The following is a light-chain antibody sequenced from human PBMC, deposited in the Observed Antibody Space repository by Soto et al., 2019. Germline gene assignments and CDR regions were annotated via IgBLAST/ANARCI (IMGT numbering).Light chain of an antibody. J-gene: IGKJ2*01. CDR1: QDIDNY. CDR2: DAS. V-gene: IGKV1-33*01. CDR3: QHYGRLPPYT. Sequence: DIQMTQSPSSLSVSVGDTVTITCQARQDIDNYLNWYQQKPGQAPRLLIYDASYLETGVPSRFSGRGYGTDFTSAISMLQHEDIATYYSQHYGRLPPYTFGHGTTLEL.